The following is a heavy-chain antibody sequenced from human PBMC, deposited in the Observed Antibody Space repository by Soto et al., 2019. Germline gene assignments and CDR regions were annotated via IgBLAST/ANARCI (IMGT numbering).Heavy chain of an antibody. CDR1: GGSLRGGGCS. Sequence: PSETLCLTCAVSGGSLRGGGCSWSWIRQPPGKGLEWIGYSYHSGSTYYNPSLKSRGTISVDRSKNQFSLKLSSVTAADTAVYYCARAGGLGAVAVDYWGQGTLVTVSS. CDR2: SYHSGST. D-gene: IGHD6-19*01. J-gene: IGHJ4*02. CDR3: ARAGGLGAVAVDY. V-gene: IGHV4-30-2*01.